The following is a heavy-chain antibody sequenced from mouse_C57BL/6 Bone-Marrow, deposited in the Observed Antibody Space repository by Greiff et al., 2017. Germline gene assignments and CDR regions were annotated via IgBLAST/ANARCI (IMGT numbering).Heavy chain of an antibody. D-gene: IGHD1-1*01. J-gene: IGHJ2*01. CDR2: IYPGGGYT. CDR3: ARLGSGYFDY. CDR1: GYTFTNYW. V-gene: IGHV1-63*01. Sequence: QVQLQQSGAELVRPGTSVKMSCKASGYTFTNYWIGWAKQRPGHGLEWIGDIYPGGGYTNYNEKFKGKATLTADKSSSTAYMQFSCLTSEDSAIYYCARLGSGYFDYWGQGTTLTVSS.